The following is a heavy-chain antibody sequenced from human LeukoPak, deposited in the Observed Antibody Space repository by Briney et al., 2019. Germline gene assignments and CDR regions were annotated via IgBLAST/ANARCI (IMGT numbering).Heavy chain of an antibody. CDR1: GFTLSNYW. V-gene: IGHV4-34*01. D-gene: IGHD5-18*01. CDR3: ASGYSQNNWFDP. CDR2: INHSGST. Sequence: GSLRLSCAASGFTLSNYWMTWVRQPPGKGLEWIGEINHSGSTNYNPSLKSRVTISVDTSKNQFSLKLSSVTAADTAVYYCASGYSQNNWFDPWGQGTLVTVSS. J-gene: IGHJ5*02.